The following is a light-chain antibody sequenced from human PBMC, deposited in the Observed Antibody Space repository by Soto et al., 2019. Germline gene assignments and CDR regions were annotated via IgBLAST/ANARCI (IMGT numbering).Light chain of an antibody. Sequence: EIVLTQSPGTLSLSPGERATLSCRASQSVSSSYLAWYQQKPGQAPRLLIYGASSMATGIPARFSGSGSGTSFTLTISRLEPEDFAVYYCQEYCSSSWTCGQGTKVEIK. CDR2: GAS. V-gene: IGKV3-20*01. J-gene: IGKJ1*01. CDR3: QEYCSSSWT. CDR1: QSVSSSY.